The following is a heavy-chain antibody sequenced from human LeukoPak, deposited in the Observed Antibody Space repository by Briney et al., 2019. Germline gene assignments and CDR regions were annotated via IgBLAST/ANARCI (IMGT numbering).Heavy chain of an antibody. J-gene: IGHJ3*01. V-gene: IGHV3-21*01. CDR1: GFTFSSYS. CDR2: ISGGGSYI. CDR3: ARGLGDYDAFDV. D-gene: IGHD4-17*01. Sequence: GGSLRLSCSVSGFTFSSYSMNWVRQAPGKGLQWVSSISGGGSYIFYADSVEGRFSVSRDNAKYSVFLQMNSLRAEDTAVYYCARGLGDYDAFDVWGHGTRVTVAS.